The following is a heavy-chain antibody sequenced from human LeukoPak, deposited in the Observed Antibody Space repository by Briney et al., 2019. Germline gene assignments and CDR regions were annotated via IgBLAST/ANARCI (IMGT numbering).Heavy chain of an antibody. V-gene: IGHV3-21*01. J-gene: IGHJ6*02. CDR1: GFTFSSYS. CDR2: ISSSSSYI. CDR3: ARDGRFGELHTSREYGMDV. D-gene: IGHD3-10*01. Sequence: GGSLRLSCAASGFTFSSYSMNWVRQAPGKGLEWVSSISSSSSYIYYADSVKGRFTISRDNAKNSLYLQMNSLRAEDTAVYYCARDGRFGELHTSREYGMDVGGQGTTVPVTS.